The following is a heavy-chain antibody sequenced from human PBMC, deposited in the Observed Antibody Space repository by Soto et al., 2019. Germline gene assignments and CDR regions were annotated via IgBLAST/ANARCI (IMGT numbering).Heavy chain of an antibody. CDR3: AKDIVVVPAASRYYYGMDV. CDR2: IYYSGYT. J-gene: IGHJ6*02. Sequence: SETLSLTCTVSGGSISSSSYYWGWIRQPPGKGLEWIGSIYYSGYTYYNPSLKSRVTISVDTSKNQFSLKLSSVTAADTAVYYCAKDIVVVPAASRYYYGMDVWGQGTTVTVSS. CDR1: GGSISSSSYY. V-gene: IGHV4-39*02. D-gene: IGHD2-2*01.